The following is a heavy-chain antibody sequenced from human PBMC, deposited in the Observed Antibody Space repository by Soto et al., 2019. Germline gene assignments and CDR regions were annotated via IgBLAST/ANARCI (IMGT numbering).Heavy chain of an antibody. V-gene: IGHV4-38-2*01. Sequence: PSETQSLTCAVSGYSISSGYYWGWIRQPPGKGLEWIGSIYHSGSTYYNPSLKSRVTISVDTSKNQFSLKLSSVTAADTAVYYCARAGGEYDFLSGYSVDWVWFDPWGQGSLVTVS. D-gene: IGHD3-3*01. CDR2: IYHSGST. J-gene: IGHJ5*02. CDR1: GYSISSGYY. CDR3: ARAGGEYDFLSGYSVDWVWFDP.